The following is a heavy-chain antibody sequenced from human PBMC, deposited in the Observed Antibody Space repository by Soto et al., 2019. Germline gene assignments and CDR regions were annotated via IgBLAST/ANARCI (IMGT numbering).Heavy chain of an antibody. V-gene: IGHV3-21*06. CDR1: GFTFTRYS. Sequence: GGSLRLSCAASGFTFTRYSMNWVRQAPGKGLEWVSSTSSTTNYIYYGDSMKGRFTISRDNAKNSLYLEMNSLRAEDTAVYYCARESEDLTSNFDYWGQGTLVTVSS. J-gene: IGHJ4*02. CDR3: ARESEDLTSNFDY. CDR2: TSSTTNYI.